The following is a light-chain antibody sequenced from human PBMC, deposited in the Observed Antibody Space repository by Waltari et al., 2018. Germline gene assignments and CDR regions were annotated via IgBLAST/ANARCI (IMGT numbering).Light chain of an antibody. CDR1: AMPKKY. CDR3: YSGDDSGNQEV. Sequence: SYELTQPPSVSVSPGQTARITGSGDAMPKKYAYWYQQKSGQAPLLVIYEDTERPTGIPERFSGSSSGTMATLTISGAQVEDEADYYCYSGDDSGNQEVFGGGTKLTVL. J-gene: IGLJ2*01. CDR2: EDT. V-gene: IGLV3-10*01.